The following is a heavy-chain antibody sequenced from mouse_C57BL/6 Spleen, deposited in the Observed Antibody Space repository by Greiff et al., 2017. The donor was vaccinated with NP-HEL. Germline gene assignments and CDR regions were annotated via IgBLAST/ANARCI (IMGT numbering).Heavy chain of an antibody. CDR3: ARSGDYDGFAD. CDR2: IDPSDSYT. CDR1: GYTFTSYW. D-gene: IGHD2-4*01. Sequence: QVQLQQPGAELVMPGASVKLSCKASGYTFTSYWMHWVKQRPGQGLEWIGEIDPSDSYTNYNQKFKGKSTLTVDKSSSTAYMQLSSLTSEDSAVYYCARSGDYDGFADWGQGTLVTVAA. V-gene: IGHV1-69*01. J-gene: IGHJ3*01.